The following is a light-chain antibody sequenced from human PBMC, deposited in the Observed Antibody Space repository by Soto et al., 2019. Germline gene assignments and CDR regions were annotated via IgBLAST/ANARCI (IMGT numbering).Light chain of an antibody. CDR1: QSVVTSQ. Sequence: EIVLTQSPGTLSLSPGERATLFCRASQSVVTSQLAWYQQKPGQAPRLLIGASSRATGVPDRFIASGSGTDFTLTISRLEPEDFAVYYCQQFASSPRTFGRGTKV. J-gene: IGKJ1*01. CDR2: GAS. CDR3: QQFASSPRT. V-gene: IGKV3-20*01.